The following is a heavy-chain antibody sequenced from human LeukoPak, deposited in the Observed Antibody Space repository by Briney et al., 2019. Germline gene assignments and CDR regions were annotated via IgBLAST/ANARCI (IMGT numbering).Heavy chain of an antibody. CDR3: ARAVVVPAAIADAFDI. Sequence: GASVKVSCKASGYTFTSYDINWVRQATGQGLEWMGWMNPNSGNTGYAQKFQGRVTMTRNTSISTAYMELSSLRSEDTAVYYCARAVVVPAAIADAFDIWCQGTMVTVSS. V-gene: IGHV1-8*01. J-gene: IGHJ3*02. D-gene: IGHD2-2*01. CDR2: MNPNSGNT. CDR1: GYTFTSYD.